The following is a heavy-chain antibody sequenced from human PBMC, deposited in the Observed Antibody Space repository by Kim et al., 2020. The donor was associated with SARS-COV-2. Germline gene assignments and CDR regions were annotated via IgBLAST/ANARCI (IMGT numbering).Heavy chain of an antibody. J-gene: IGHJ4*02. CDR1: GGSISSYY. CDR3: ARSRITMVRGVPILPFFDY. CDR2: IYYSGST. Sequence: SETLSLTCTVSGGSISSYYWSWIRQPPGKGLEWIGYIYYSGSTNYNPSLKSRVTISVDTSKNQFSLKLSSVTAADTAVYYCARSRITMVRGVPILPFFDYWGQGTLVTVSS. D-gene: IGHD3-10*01. V-gene: IGHV4-59*01.